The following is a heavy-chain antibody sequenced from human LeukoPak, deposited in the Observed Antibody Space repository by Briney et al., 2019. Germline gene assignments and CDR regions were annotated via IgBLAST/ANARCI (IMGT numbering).Heavy chain of an antibody. V-gene: IGHV5-51*01. CDR1: GYSFPNYW. Sequence: GESLKISCKGSGYSFPNYWIAWVRQMPGKGLEWMGIIYPGDSDTRYNPSFQGQVTISADKSHSTAYLQWSSLKASDTAMYYCATSYYSDSRGYYDYWGREAWSPSPQ. J-gene: IGHJ4*02. CDR2: IYPGDSDT. D-gene: IGHD3-22*01. CDR3: ATSYYSDSRGYYDY.